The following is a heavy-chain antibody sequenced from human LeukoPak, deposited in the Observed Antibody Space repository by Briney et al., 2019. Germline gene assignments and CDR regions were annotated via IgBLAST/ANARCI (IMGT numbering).Heavy chain of an antibody. CDR1: GGSISSGSYY. J-gene: IGHJ5*02. CDR2: IYTSGST. V-gene: IGHV4-61*02. CDR3: ARDGSYDFWSGYYRNWFDP. D-gene: IGHD3-3*01. Sequence: SETLSLTRTVSGGSISSGSYYWSWIRQPAGKGLEGIGRIYTSGSTNYNPSLKSRVTISVDTSKSQLAQELSSVAAADTAVYERARDGSYDFWSGYYRNWFDPWGQGTLVTVSP.